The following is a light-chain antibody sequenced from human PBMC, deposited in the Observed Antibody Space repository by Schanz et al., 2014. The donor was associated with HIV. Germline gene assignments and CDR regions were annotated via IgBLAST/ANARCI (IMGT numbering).Light chain of an antibody. CDR2: SAS. V-gene: IGKV1-9*01. CDR3: LQHNSYPRT. CDR1: QGISTY. J-gene: IGKJ1*01. Sequence: DIQLTQSPSFLSASVGDRVTISCRASQGISTYLAWYQQKPGKAPTLLIYSASTLQSGVPSRFSGSGSGADFTLTISSLQPEDFATYYCLQHNSYPRTFGQGTKVEIK.